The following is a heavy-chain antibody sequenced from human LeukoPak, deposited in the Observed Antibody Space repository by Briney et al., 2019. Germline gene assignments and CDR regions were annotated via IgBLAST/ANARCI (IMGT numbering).Heavy chain of an antibody. D-gene: IGHD2-2*01. CDR2: ISYDGSNK. Sequence: PGRSLRLSCAASGFTFSSYAMHWVRQAPGKGLEWVAVISYDGSNKYYADSVKGRFTISRDNSKNTLYLQMNSLRAEDTAVYYCAKVGGRYCSGTSCYSYYYYMDVWGKGTTVTVSS. V-gene: IGHV3-30*07. CDR3: AKVGGRYCSGTSCYSYYYYMDV. CDR1: GFTFSSYA. J-gene: IGHJ6*03.